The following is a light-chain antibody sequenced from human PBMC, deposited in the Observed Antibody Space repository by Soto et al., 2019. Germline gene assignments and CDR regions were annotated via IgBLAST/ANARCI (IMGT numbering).Light chain of an antibody. Sequence: DIQMTQSPSTLSASVGDRVTITCRASQSISSWLAWYQQKPGRAPKLLIYKASSLETGVPSRFSGSGSGTEFTLIISRLQPDDFASYYCQPYGSSSPWTFGQGTKVEIK. CDR2: KAS. CDR1: QSISSW. V-gene: IGKV1-5*03. CDR3: QPYGSSSPWT. J-gene: IGKJ1*01.